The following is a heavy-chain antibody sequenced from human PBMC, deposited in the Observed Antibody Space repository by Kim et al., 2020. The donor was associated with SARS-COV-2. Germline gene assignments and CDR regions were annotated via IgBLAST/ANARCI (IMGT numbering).Heavy chain of an antibody. Sequence: ADAVKGRFTISRDNAKNSLYLQMNSLRAEDTAVYYCAREVGFGSSWSFDPWGQGTLVTVSS. V-gene: IGHV3-21*01. D-gene: IGHD6-13*01. J-gene: IGHJ5*02. CDR3: AREVGFGSSWSFDP.